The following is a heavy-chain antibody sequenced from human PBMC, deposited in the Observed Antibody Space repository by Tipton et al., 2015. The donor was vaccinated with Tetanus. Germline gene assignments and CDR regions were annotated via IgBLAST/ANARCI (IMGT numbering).Heavy chain of an antibody. D-gene: IGHD3-10*01. CDR1: GGSISSGGYY. CDR3: ARVSQFGGKPAAFDI. J-gene: IGHJ3*02. V-gene: IGHV4-31*03. CDR2: IYYSGST. Sequence: TLSLTCTVSGGSISSGGYYWSWIRQHPGKGLEWIGYIYYSGSTYYNPSLKSRVTISVDTSKNQFSLKLSSVTAADTAVYYCARVSQFGGKPAAFDIWGQGTMVTVSS.